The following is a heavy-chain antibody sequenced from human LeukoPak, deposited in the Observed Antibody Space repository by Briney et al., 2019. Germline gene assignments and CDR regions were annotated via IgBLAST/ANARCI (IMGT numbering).Heavy chain of an antibody. D-gene: IGHD6-13*01. J-gene: IGHJ4*02. Sequence: SETLSLTCTVSGGSISSYYWSWIRQPPGKGLEWIGYIYYSGSTNYNPSLKSRVTISVDTSKNQFSLKLSSVTAADTAVYYCARLSYSSSWYVDYWGQGTLVTVSS. CDR2: IYYSGST. CDR1: GGSISSYY. V-gene: IGHV4-59*08. CDR3: ARLSYSSSWYVDY.